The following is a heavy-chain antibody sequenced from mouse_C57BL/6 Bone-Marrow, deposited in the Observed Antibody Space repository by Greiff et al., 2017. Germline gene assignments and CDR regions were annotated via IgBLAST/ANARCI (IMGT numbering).Heavy chain of an antibody. CDR3: ARYYYGNYFGYFDV. CDR1: GFTFTDYY. CDR2: IRNKANGYTT. D-gene: IGHD2-1*01. J-gene: IGHJ1*03. V-gene: IGHV7-3*01. Sequence: EVQLVESGGGLVQPGGSLSLSCAASGFTFTDYYMSWVRQPPGKALEWLGFIRNKANGYTTEYSATVKGLFTISRVNSQSILYLQMNARGAEDSATYYCARYYYGNYFGYFDVWGTGTTVTVSS.